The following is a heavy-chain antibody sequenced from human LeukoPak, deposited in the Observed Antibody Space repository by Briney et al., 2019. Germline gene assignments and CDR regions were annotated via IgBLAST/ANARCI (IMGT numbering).Heavy chain of an antibody. CDR1: GFTFSSYA. J-gene: IGHJ4*02. D-gene: IGHD6-13*01. CDR2: ISGSGRST. CDR3: AKGTPQYSSSWYYFDY. V-gene: IGHV3-23*01. Sequence: GASLRLSCAASGFTFSSYAMSWVRQAPGKGLEWVSAISGSGRSTYYADSVKGRVTISRDNSKSTLYLQMNSLRAEDTAVYYCAKGTPQYSSSWYYFDYWGQGTLVTVSS.